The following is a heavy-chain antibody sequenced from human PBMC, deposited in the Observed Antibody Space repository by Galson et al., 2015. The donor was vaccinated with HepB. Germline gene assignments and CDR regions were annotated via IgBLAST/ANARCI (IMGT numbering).Heavy chain of an antibody. CDR1: GFTFSSYG. D-gene: IGHD2-2*01. CDR2: ISYDGSNK. Sequence: SLRLSCAASGFTFSSYGMHWVRQAPGKGLEWVAVISYDGSNKYYADSVKGRFTISRDNSKNTLYLQMNSLRAEDTAVYYCAKAVNWGDIVVVPAADNWFDPWGQGTLVTVSS. J-gene: IGHJ5*02. V-gene: IGHV3-30*18. CDR3: AKAVNWGDIVVVPAADNWFDP.